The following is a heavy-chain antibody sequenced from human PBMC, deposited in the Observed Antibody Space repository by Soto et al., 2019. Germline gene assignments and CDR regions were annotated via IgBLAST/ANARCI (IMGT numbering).Heavy chain of an antibody. J-gene: IGHJ4*02. CDR3: ARGNVVAIDY. Sequence: SETLSLTCAVYGGSFRGYYWSWIRQPPGKGLEWIGEINHSGSTNYNPSLKSRVTISVDTSKNQFSLKLSSVTAADTAVYYCARGNVVAIDYWGQGTLVTVSS. CDR2: INHSGST. D-gene: IGHD2-21*01. V-gene: IGHV4-34*01. CDR1: GGSFRGYY.